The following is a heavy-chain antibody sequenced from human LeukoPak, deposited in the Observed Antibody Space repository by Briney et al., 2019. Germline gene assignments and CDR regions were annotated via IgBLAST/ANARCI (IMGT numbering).Heavy chain of an antibody. J-gene: IGHJ5*02. CDR1: GGSISSYY. CDR2: IYYSGST. V-gene: IGHV4-59*01. D-gene: IGHD6-19*01. Sequence: PSETLSLTCTVSGGSISSYYWIWIRQPPGKGLEWIGYIYYSGSTNYNPSLKSRVTISVDTSKNQFSLKLSSVTAADTAVYYCARDRLEYSSGWRWFDPWGQGTLVTVSS. CDR3: ARDRLEYSSGWRWFDP.